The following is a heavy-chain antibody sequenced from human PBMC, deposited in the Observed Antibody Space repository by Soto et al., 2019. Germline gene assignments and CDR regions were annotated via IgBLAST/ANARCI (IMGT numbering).Heavy chain of an antibody. Sequence: ASVKVSCKASGGTFSSYAISWVRQAPGQGLEWMGGIIPIFGTANYAQKFQGRVTITADESTSTAYMELSSLRSEDTAVYYCARDLQLYYDILTGPAPSGMDVWGQGTTVTVSS. CDR1: GGTFSSYA. J-gene: IGHJ6*02. CDR3: ARDLQLYYDILTGPAPSGMDV. V-gene: IGHV1-69*13. CDR2: IIPIFGTA. D-gene: IGHD3-9*01.